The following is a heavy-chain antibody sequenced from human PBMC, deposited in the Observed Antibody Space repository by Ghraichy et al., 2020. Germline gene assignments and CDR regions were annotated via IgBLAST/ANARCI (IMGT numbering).Heavy chain of an antibody. CDR1: GGSFSGYY. V-gene: IGHV4-34*01. CDR3: ARGRAVAAKGYFDL. D-gene: IGHD6-19*01. CDR2: INHSGST. Sequence: GSLRLSCAVYGGSFSGYYWSWIRQPPGKGLEWIGEINHSGSTNYNPSLKSRVTISVDTSKNQFSLKLSSVTAADTAVYYCARGRAVAAKGYFDLWGRGTLATVSS. J-gene: IGHJ2*01.